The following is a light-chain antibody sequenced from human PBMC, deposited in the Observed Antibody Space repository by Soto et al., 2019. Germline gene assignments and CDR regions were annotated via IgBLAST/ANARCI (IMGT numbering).Light chain of an antibody. CDR2: DAS. CDR3: QQRSYPIT. V-gene: IGKV3-11*01. CDR1: QSVGNN. J-gene: IGKJ5*01. Sequence: EIVMTQSPATLSVSPGETATLSFRASQSVGNNLAWYQQKPGQAPRLLIYDASHRATGIPVRFSGSGSDSDFTLTISSLEPEDFAVYYCQQRSYPITFGQGTRLEIK.